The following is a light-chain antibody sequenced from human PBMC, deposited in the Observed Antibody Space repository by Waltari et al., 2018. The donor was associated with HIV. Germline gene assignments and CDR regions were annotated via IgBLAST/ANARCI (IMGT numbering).Light chain of an antibody. CDR3: HQYNNWPYT. J-gene: IGKJ2*01. V-gene: IGKV3-15*01. Sequence: EIVMTQSPATLSVSPGESATLSCRASQSVDSDFAWYQQKPGQAPRLLIYDASSRAAGVPARFRGSGSGTDFTLAISSLQSGDFAVYYCHQYNNWPYTFGQGTKLEIK. CDR2: DAS. CDR1: QSVDSD.